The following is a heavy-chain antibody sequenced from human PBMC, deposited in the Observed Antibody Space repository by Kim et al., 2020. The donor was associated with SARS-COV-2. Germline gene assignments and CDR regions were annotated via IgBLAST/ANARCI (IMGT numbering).Heavy chain of an antibody. D-gene: IGHD6-13*01. CDR3: AKDSLHNSGWYWLY. J-gene: IGHJ4*02. CDR1: GFTFNDFA. Sequence: GGSLRLSCAASGFTFNDFAMSWVRQAPGKGLEWVAMITGGGDNIEYLDSVKGRFTISRDNSRNTVYLQMNSLRAEDTALYYCAKDSLHNSGWYWLYWGQGTLVTVSS. V-gene: IGHV3-23*01. CDR2: ITGGGDNI.